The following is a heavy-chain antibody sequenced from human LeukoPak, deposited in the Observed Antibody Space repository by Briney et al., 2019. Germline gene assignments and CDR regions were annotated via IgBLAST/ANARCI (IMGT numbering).Heavy chain of an antibody. J-gene: IGHJ4*02. CDR1: GFTFSNAW. CDR2: IKSKTDGGTT. CDR3: TTGGYYDSSGYPIG. D-gene: IGHD3-22*01. V-gene: IGHV3-15*01. Sequence: GGSLRLSCAASGFTFSNAWMSWVRQAPGKGLEWVGRIKSKTDGGTTDYAAPVKGRFTISRDDSKNRLYLQMNSLKTEDTAVYYCTTGGYYDSSGYPIGWGQGTLVTVSS.